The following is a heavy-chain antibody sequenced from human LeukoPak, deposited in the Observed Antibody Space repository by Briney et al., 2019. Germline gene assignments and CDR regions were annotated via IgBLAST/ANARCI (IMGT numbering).Heavy chain of an antibody. CDR2: IYYSGST. D-gene: IGHD2-2*01. V-gene: IGHV4-30-4*01. CDR1: GGSISSGDYY. Sequence: SETLSLTCTVSGGSISSGDYYWSWIRQPPGKGLEWIGYIYYSGSTYYNPSLKSRVTTSVDTSKNQFSLKLSSVTAADTAVYYCARAEDIVVVPAAINYYYGMDVWAKGPRSPSP. CDR3: ARAEDIVVVPAAINYYYGMDV. J-gene: IGHJ6*02.